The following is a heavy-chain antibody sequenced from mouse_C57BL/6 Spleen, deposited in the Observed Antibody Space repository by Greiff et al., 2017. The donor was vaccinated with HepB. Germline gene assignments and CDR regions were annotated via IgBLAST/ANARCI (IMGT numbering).Heavy chain of an antibody. CDR1: GFSFNTYA. J-gene: IGHJ1*03. Sequence: EVHLVESGGGLVQPKGSLKLSCAASGFSFNTYAMNWVRQAPGKGLEWVARIRSKSNNYATYYADSVKDRFTISRDDSESMLYLQMNNLKTEDTAMYYCVSQYYYGSSYFDVWGTGTTVTVSS. V-gene: IGHV10-1*01. CDR2: IRSKSNNYAT. CDR3: VSQYYYGSSYFDV. D-gene: IGHD1-1*01.